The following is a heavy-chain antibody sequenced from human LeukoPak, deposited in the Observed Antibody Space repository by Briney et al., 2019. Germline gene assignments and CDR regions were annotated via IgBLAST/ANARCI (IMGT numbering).Heavy chain of an antibody. V-gene: IGHV4-59*08. J-gene: IGHJ4*02. CDR1: GGSISNYY. CDR3: ARHWSGSGDYYPFDC. Sequence: TSEALSLTCTVSGGSISNYYWSWARQPPGKGLEWIGYIYYSGSTNYNPSLGSRVTISVDTSKNQVSLKLSSVTAADTAVYYCARHWSGSGDYYPFDCWGQGTLVTVSS. CDR2: IYYSGST. D-gene: IGHD3-10*01.